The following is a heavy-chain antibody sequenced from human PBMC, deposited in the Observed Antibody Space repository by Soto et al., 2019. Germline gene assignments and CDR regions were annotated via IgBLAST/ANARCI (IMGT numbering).Heavy chain of an antibody. J-gene: IGHJ4*02. D-gene: IGHD5-18*01. Sequence: EVQLVESGGGLVQPGGSLRLSCEASGFTFINYWMAWVRQAPGKGLEWVANIKQDGSEKYHVDSVKGRFTISRDNAKNSLYLQMNSLRAEDTALYYCAREQLKDTTMDDFDYWGQGTLVTVSS. V-gene: IGHV3-7*05. CDR1: GFTFINYW. CDR2: IKQDGSEK. CDR3: AREQLKDTTMDDFDY.